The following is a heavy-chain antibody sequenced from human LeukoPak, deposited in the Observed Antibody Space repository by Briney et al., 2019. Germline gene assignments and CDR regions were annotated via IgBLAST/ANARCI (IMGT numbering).Heavy chain of an antibody. CDR3: AKDVCGGDCGFDY. D-gene: IGHD2-21*02. V-gene: IGHV3-9*01. Sequence: GRSLRLSCAASGFTFDDYAMYWVRQTPGKGLEWVSGISWNSGSIGYADSVKGRFTISRDNAKNSLYLQMNSLRAEDTALYYCAKDVCGGDCGFDYWGQGTLVTVSS. CDR2: ISWNSGSI. J-gene: IGHJ4*02. CDR1: GFTFDDYA.